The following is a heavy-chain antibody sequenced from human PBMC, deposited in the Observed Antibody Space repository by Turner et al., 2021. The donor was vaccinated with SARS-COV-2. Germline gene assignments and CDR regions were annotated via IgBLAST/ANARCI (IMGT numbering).Heavy chain of an antibody. V-gene: IGHV3-30*03. D-gene: IGHD4-17*01. J-gene: IGHJ6*02. Sequence: VQLVESGGGVVQSGRSLRLSCAASGFTFSTYGMHWVRQAPGKGLEWVAIISYDGSQKFYADSVKGRFTISRDNSKNTLFLQMNSLRAEDTAVYYCARFLHDYGNLYNPGYYGMGVWGQGTTVTVSS. CDR1: GFTFSTYG. CDR2: ISYDGSQK. CDR3: ARFLHDYGNLYNPGYYGMGV.